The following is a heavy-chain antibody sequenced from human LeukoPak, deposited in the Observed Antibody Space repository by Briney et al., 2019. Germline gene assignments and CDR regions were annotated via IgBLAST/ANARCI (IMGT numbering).Heavy chain of an antibody. D-gene: IGHD6-13*01. V-gene: IGHV3-20*03. CDR3: ARGTLKAAATDFDY. Sequence: LRRSPSTSGLPFGEEGRSWGPPAPGKELEWVSGINWNGGSTGYADSVKGRFTISRDNAKNSLYLQMNSLRAEDTALYYCARGTLKAAATDFDYWGQGTLVTVSS. CDR1: GLPFGEEG. CDR2: INWNGGST. J-gene: IGHJ4*02.